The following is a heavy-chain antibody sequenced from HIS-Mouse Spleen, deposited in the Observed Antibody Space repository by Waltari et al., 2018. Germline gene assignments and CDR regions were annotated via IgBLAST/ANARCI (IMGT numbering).Heavy chain of an antibody. CDR3: ARGGSSYYFDY. CDR1: GGSISSSSYY. D-gene: IGHD6-6*01. Sequence: QLQLQESGPGLVKPSETLSLTCTVSGGSISSSSYYWGWIRQPPGKGLEWIGSIYYSGRTYYNPSLKSRVTISVDTSKNQFSLKLSSVTAADTAVYYCARGGSSYYFDYWGQGTLVTVSS. J-gene: IGHJ4*02. CDR2: IYYSGRT. V-gene: IGHV4-39*07.